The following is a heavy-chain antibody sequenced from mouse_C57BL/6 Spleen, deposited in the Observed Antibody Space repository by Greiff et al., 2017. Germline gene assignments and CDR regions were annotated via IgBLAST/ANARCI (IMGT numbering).Heavy chain of an antibody. CDR3: TRGEAYDGYYFDY. CDR2: IDPETGGT. CDR1: GYTFTDYE. D-gene: IGHD2-3*01. V-gene: IGHV1-15*01. J-gene: IGHJ2*01. Sequence: QVQLQQSGAELVRPGASVTLSCKASGYTFTDYEMHWVKQTPVHGLEWIGAIDPETGGTAYNQKFKGKAILTADKSSSTAYMELRSLTSEDSAVYYCTRGEAYDGYYFDYWGQGTTLTVSS.